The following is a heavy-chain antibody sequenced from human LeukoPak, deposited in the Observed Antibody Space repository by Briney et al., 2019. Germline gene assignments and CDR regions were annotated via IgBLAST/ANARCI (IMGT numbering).Heavy chain of an antibody. Sequence: GESLRLSCAASGFTVSSNYMSWVRQAPGTGLEWVSVIYSVGSTHYADSVKGRFTISRDNSKNTLSLQMHSLRAEDTAVYYCARGLIVGPRIRSDAFDIWGQGTMVTVSS. CDR3: ARGLIVGPRIRSDAFDI. CDR2: IYSVGST. J-gene: IGHJ3*02. V-gene: IGHV3-66*01. CDR1: GFTVSSNY. D-gene: IGHD1-26*01.